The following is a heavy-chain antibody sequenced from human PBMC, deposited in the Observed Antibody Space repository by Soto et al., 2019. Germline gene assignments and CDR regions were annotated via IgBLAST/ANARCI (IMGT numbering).Heavy chain of an antibody. CDR2: IYWNDDK. D-gene: IGHD6-19*01. Sequence: QITLKESGPTLVKPTQTLTLTCTFSGFSLSTSGVGVGWIRQPPGKALEWLALIYWNDDKRYSPSLKSRLTIPKDTSKNQVVLTMTNMDPVDTATYYCAHSQAVAGTRSWYFDYWGQGTLVTVSS. J-gene: IGHJ4*02. CDR3: AHSQAVAGTRSWYFDY. V-gene: IGHV2-5*01. CDR1: GFSLSTSGVG.